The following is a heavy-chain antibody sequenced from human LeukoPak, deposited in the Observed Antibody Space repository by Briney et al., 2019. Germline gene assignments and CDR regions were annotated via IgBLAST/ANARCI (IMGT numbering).Heavy chain of an antibody. CDR3: ARGGMKVAYFFDY. Sequence: TESLSPTCTVPGGSFSSYYWRWIRPPPGLRLQRNGYISYSGSTNYNPSLMIRVTISVDSSRNQFALKLSSVTAADTAVYYGARGGMKVAYFFDYWGQGTLVTVSS. J-gene: IGHJ4*01. V-gene: IGHV4-59*01. CDR1: GGSFSSYY. D-gene: IGHD5-12*01. CDR2: ISYSGST.